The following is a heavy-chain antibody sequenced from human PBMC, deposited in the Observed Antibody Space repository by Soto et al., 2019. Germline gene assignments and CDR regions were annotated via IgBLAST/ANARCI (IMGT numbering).Heavy chain of an antibody. CDR2: INSDGTTI. D-gene: IGHD3-10*01. CDR3: ARDRGYPDSFDI. CDR1: GFTFSPFW. J-gene: IGHJ3*02. Sequence: GGSLRLSCAASGFTFSPFWMHWVRQAPGKGLVWVSHINSDGTTIVYADSVKGRFTISRDNAKNTLYLQMNSLRVEDTAVYYCARDRGYPDSFDIWGQGTMVT. V-gene: IGHV3-74*01.